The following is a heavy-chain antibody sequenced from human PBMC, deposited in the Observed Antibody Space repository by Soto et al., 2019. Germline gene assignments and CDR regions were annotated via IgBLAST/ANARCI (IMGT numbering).Heavy chain of an antibody. CDR1: GFTFSSYA. V-gene: IGHV3-30-3*01. CDR3: ARDQTTIFGVVIHHFDY. J-gene: IGHJ4*02. Sequence: PGGSLRLSCAASGFTFSSYAMHWVRQAPGKGLEWVAVISYDGSNKYYADSVKGRFTISRDNSKNTLYLQMNSLRAEDTAVYYCARDQTTIFGVVIHHFDYWGQGTLVTVSS. D-gene: IGHD3-3*01. CDR2: ISYDGSNK.